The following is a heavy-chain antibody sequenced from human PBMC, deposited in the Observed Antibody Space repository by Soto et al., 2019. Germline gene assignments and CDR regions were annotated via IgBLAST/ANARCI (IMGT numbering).Heavy chain of an antibody. J-gene: IGHJ4*02. CDR3: GTHGGNSVFIP. D-gene: IGHD2-21*01. Sequence: SCSASGFTLSNYAMHWVRQAPGKGLEFVSGVISNGGSTFYADSVKGRFTIAKDNSRNTLFLQMTNLRPEYTAVYYCGTHGGNSVFIPWGQGTRVTVS. V-gene: IGHV3-64D*06. CDR2: VISNGGST. CDR1: GFTLSNYA.